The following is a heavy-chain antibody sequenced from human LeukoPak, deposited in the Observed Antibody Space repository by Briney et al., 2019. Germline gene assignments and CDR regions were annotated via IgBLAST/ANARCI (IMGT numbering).Heavy chain of an antibody. V-gene: IGHV4-39*07. D-gene: IGHD1-26*01. CDR1: GGSINNTSYY. Sequence: PSETLSLTCTVSGGSINNTSYYWGWIRQPPGKGLEWIGSIYYSGSTYYNPSLKSRVTMSVDTSKNQFSLKLSSVTAADTAVYYCARGYFALIVGATFFDYWGQGTLVTVSS. J-gene: IGHJ4*02. CDR2: IYYSGST. CDR3: ARGYFALIVGATFFDY.